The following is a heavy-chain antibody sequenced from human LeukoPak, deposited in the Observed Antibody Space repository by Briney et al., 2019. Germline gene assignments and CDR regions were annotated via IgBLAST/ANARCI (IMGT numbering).Heavy chain of an antibody. D-gene: IGHD3-22*01. Sequence: SETLSLTCSVSGASISNYYWTWIRQPAGKGLEWIGRIHVDGSTNYNASLKSRVTMSLDTSKNQFSLNLSSVTAADTAVYYCARLVDSSGPIDYWGQGTLVTVSS. CDR2: IHVDGST. CDR3: ARLVDSSGPIDY. J-gene: IGHJ4*02. V-gene: IGHV4-4*07. CDR1: GASISNYY.